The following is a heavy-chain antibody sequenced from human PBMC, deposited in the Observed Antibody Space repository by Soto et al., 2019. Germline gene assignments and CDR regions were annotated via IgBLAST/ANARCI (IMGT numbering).Heavy chain of an antibody. V-gene: IGHV3-15*01. CDR1: GFTFSNAW. D-gene: IGHD2-15*01. J-gene: IGHJ3*02. Sequence: GGSLRLFCAASGFTFSNAWMSWVRQAPGKGLEWVGRIKSKTDGGTTDYAAPVKGRFTISRDDSKNTLYLQMNSLKTEDTAVYYCTTAPYIVVVVAAPNFDIWGQGTMVTVSS. CDR2: IKSKTDGGTT. CDR3: TTAPYIVVVVAAPNFDI.